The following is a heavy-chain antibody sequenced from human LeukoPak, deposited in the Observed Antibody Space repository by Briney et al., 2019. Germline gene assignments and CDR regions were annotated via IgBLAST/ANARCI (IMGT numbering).Heavy chain of an antibody. D-gene: IGHD6-19*01. CDR1: GYTFTGYY. CDR2: INPNSGGT. J-gene: IGHJ5*02. V-gene: IGHV1-2*02. CDR3: ARDRTAVADNWFDP. Sequence: ASVKVSCKASGYTFTGYYMHWVRQAPGQGLEWMGWINPNSGGTNYAQKFQGRVTMTRDTSVSTAYMELSRLRSDDTAVYYCARDRTAVADNWFDPWGQGTLVTVSS.